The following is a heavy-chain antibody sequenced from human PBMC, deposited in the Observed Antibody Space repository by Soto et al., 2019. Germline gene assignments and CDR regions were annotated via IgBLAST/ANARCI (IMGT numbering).Heavy chain of an antibody. CDR3: ANSGSYYGTEYFQH. V-gene: IGHV3-21*01. J-gene: IGHJ1*01. CDR2: ISTGSSYI. CDR1: GFTFSSYS. Sequence: EVQLVESGGGLVKPGGSLRLSCEASGFTFSSYSMNWVRQAPGKGLEWVSSISTGSSYIYYADSVKGRFTISRDNAKNSRYQQMNSLRAEDTAVYYCANSGSYYGTEYFQHWGQGSLVTVSS. D-gene: IGHD1-26*01.